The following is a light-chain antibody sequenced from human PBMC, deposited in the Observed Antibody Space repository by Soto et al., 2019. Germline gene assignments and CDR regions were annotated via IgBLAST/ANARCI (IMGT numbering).Light chain of an antibody. J-gene: IGKJ4*01. CDR1: QRISTF. Sequence: DIQMTQSPSSLSAFVGDSVTITCHASQRISTFLNWYHQKPGKAPKLLIYSASYLQSGVPSNFSGSGSGTDFPLSIVTLQPEDFGTYFCQQSHRLPLTFGGGTTVDIK. V-gene: IGKV1-39*01. CDR2: SAS. CDR3: QQSHRLPLT.